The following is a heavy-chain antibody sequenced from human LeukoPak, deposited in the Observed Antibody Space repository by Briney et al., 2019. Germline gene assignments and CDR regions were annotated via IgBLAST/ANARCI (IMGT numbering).Heavy chain of an antibody. CDR1: GYTFTSYY. D-gene: IGHD5-18*01. J-gene: IGHJ4*02. Sequence: ASVKVSCEASGYTFTSYYMHWVRQAPGQGLEWMGIINPSGGSTSYAQKFQGRVTMTRDTSTSTVYMELSSLRSEDTAVYYCARDRNSYGVFDYWGQGTLVTVSS. CDR3: ARDRNSYGVFDY. CDR2: INPSGGST. V-gene: IGHV1-46*01.